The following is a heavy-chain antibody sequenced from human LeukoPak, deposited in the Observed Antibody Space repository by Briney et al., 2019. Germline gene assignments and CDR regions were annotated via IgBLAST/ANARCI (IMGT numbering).Heavy chain of an antibody. CDR3: ALAAAGTDLYYFDY. D-gene: IGHD6-13*01. J-gene: IGHJ4*02. CDR1: GYTFTGYY. CDR2: INPNSGGT. V-gene: IGHV1-2*02. Sequence: GASVKVSCKASGYTFTGYYMHWVRQAPGQGLEWMGWINPNSGGTNYAQKFQGRVTMTRDTSISTAYMELSRLRSDDTAVYYCALAAAGTDLYYFDYWGQGTLVTVSS.